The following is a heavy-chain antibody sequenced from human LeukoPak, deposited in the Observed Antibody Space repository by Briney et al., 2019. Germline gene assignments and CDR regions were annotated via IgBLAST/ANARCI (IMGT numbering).Heavy chain of an antibody. Sequence: PGGSLRLSCAASGFTFSSYSMNWVRQAPGKGLEWVAFIRFDGSSKFYTDSVKGRLTISRDNSKNTLNLQMNSLRAEDTAVYYCAKDYIYGGWGNAFDIWGQGTKVTVSS. CDR2: IRFDGSSK. V-gene: IGHV3-30*02. CDR1: GFTFSSYS. J-gene: IGHJ3*02. D-gene: IGHD5-18*01. CDR3: AKDYIYGGWGNAFDI.